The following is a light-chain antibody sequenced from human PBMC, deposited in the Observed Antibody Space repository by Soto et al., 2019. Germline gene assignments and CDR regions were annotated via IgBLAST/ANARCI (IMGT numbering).Light chain of an antibody. CDR1: QSVLYSSNNKNY. V-gene: IGKV4-1*01. Sequence: DIVMTQSPDSLAVSLGERAXXXCKSSQSVLYSSNNKNYLAWYQQRPGQPPKLLIYWASTRESGVPDRFSGSGSGTDFTLTITSLQAEDGAVYYCQQYESTPPTFGQGTKLEIK. J-gene: IGKJ2*01. CDR3: QQYESTPPT. CDR2: WAS.